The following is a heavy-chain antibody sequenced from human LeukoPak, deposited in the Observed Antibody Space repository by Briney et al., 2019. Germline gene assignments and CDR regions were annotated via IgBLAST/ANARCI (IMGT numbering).Heavy chain of an antibody. V-gene: IGHV4-59*01. CDR3: ARVCHDSSCDY. J-gene: IGHJ4*02. Sequence: PSETLSLTCTVSGGSISSYYWSWIRQPPGKGLEWIGYIYYSGSTNYNPSLKSRVTISVDTSKNQFSLKLSSVTAADTAVYYCARVCHDSSCDYWGQGTLVTVSS. CDR1: GGSISSYY. CDR2: IYYSGST. D-gene: IGHD3-22*01.